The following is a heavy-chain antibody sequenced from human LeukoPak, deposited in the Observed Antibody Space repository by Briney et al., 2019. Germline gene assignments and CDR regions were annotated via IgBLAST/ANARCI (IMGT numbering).Heavy chain of an antibody. CDR1: GGSVSSFY. CDR2: IYSSGNT. CDR3: AGSSYSDGWPNWFDP. Sequence: PSGTLSLTCSVSGGSVSSFYWSWIRQPAGKGLEWIGRIYSSGNTDYNPSLKSRVTISLDTSKNRFSLKLSSVTTADTAVYYCAGSSYSDGWPNWFDPWGQGTLVTVSS. J-gene: IGHJ5*02. V-gene: IGHV4-4*07. D-gene: IGHD6-19*01.